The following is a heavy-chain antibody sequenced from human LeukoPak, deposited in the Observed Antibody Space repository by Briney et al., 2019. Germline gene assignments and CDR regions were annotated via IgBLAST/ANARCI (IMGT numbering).Heavy chain of an antibody. J-gene: IGHJ4*02. Sequence: GESLKISRKGSGYSFTNYWIGWVRQMPGKGLEWMGINYPGDSDTRYSPSFQGQVTISADRSISTAYLQWSSLKASDTAMYYCARPSSGYVDCWGQGTLVTVSS. V-gene: IGHV5-51*01. CDR1: GYSFTNYW. CDR3: ARPSSGYVDC. D-gene: IGHD3-22*01. CDR2: NYPGDSDT.